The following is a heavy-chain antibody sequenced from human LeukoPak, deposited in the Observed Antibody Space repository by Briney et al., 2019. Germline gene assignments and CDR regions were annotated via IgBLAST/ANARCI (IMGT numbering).Heavy chain of an antibody. D-gene: IGHD6-19*01. Sequence: PGGSLRLSCAVSGFTISNTEMSWVRQVPGKGPEWVLVSYSGGSTYYADSLKGRFTISRDISKNTVDLQMNSLRVEDTAVYHCRGWLGSFDVWGQGTMVTVSS. V-gene: IGHV3-53*01. CDR1: GFTISNTE. CDR2: SYSGGST. CDR3: RGWLGSFDV. J-gene: IGHJ3*01.